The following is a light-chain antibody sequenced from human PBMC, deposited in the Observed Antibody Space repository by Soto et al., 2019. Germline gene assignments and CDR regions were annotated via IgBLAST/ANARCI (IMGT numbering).Light chain of an antibody. CDR3: ATWDDSLNARGV. V-gene: IGLV1-44*01. Sequence: QSVLTQTPSASGTPGQTVTISCSGSRSNIGNNAVSWYQQFPGTAPKLLIYKNNQQPSGVPDRFSGSKSGTSASLAISGLQSEDEADYYCATWDDSLNARGVFGGGTKVTVL. CDR2: KNN. J-gene: IGLJ3*02. CDR1: RSNIGNNA.